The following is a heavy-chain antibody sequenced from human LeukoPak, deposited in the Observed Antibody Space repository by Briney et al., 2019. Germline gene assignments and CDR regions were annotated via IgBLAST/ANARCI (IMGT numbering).Heavy chain of an antibody. CDR3: AKSPRIAVAGTKVIFDY. D-gene: IGHD6-19*01. CDR1: GFTFSSYA. J-gene: IGHJ4*02. V-gene: IGHV3-23*01. CDR2: ISGSGGST. Sequence: GGSLRLSCAASGFTFSSYAMSWVRQAPGKGLEWVSAISGSGGSTYYADSVKGRFTISRDNSKNTLYLQMNSLRAEDTAVYYRAKSPRIAVAGTKVIFDYWGQGTLVTVSS.